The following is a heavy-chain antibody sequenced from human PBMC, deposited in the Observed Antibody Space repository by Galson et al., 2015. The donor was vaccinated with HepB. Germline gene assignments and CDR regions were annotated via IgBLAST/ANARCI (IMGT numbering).Heavy chain of an antibody. V-gene: IGHV3-11*06. CDR1: GFTFSDYY. CDR2: ISSSSSYT. CDR3: ARPSGSYFAFDI. J-gene: IGHJ3*02. D-gene: IGHD1-26*01. Sequence: SLRLCCAASGFTFSDYYMSWIRQAPGKGLEWVSYISSSSSYTNYADSVKGRFTISRDNAKNSLYLQMNSLRAEDTAVYYCARPSGSYFAFDIWGQGTMVTVSS.